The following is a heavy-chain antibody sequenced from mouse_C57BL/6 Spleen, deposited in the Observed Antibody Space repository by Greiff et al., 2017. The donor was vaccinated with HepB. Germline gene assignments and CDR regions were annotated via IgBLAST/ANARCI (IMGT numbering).Heavy chain of an antibody. CDR2: ISYDGSN. D-gene: IGHD1-1*01. CDR3: ARVITVVAHYFDY. V-gene: IGHV3-6*01. Sequence: DVKLVESGPGLVKPSQSLSLTCSVTGYSITSGYYWTWIRQFPGNKLEWMGYISYDGSNNYNPSLKNRISITRDTSKNQFFLKLNSVTTEDTATYYCARVITVVAHYFDYWGQGTTLTVSS. CDR1: GYSITSGYY. J-gene: IGHJ2*01.